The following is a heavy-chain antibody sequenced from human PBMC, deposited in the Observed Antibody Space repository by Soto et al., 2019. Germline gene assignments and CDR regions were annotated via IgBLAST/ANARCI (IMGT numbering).Heavy chain of an antibody. CDR1: GFTFSSYA. D-gene: IGHD6-13*01. CDR3: AKDSIAAADPSNYYGMDV. CDR2: ISGSGGST. J-gene: IGHJ6*02. Sequence: PGGSLRLSCAASGFTFSSYAMSWVRQAPGKGLEWVSAISGSGGSTYYADSVKGRFTISRDNSKNTLYLQMNSLRAEDTAVYYCAKDSIAAADPSNYYGMDVWGHGTTVTVSS. V-gene: IGHV3-23*01.